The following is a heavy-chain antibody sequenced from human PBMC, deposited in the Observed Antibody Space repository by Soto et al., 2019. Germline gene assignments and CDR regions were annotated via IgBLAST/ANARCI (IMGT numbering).Heavy chain of an antibody. CDR2: IYYSGST. D-gene: IGHD2-15*01. V-gene: IGHV4-39*01. J-gene: IGHJ4*02. Sequence: SDTLSLTCTVPCGSIRSSIYYWGWIRQPPGKGLEWIGSIYYSGSTYYNPSLKSRVTIFVDTSKNQFSLKLSSVTAADTAVYYCARHTPAISISDHWGQGTLVTVS. CDR1: CGSIRSSIYY. CDR3: ARHTPAISISDH.